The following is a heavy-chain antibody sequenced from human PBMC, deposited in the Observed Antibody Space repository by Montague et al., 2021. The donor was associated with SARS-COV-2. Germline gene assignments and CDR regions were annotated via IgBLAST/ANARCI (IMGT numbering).Heavy chain of an antibody. D-gene: IGHD2/OR15-2a*01. CDR1: GGSFSGYY. J-gene: IGHJ6*02. CDR3: ARGDDYYCKISSAYERLKRYQYYGMDV. CDR2: INHSGST. Sequence: SETLSLTCAVYGGSFSGYYWSWIRQPPGKGLEWIGEINHSGSTNYNPSLKSRVTISVDTSRNQFSLKLTSMTAADTAVYYCARGDDYYCKISSAYERLKRYQYYGMDVWGQGTMVAVSS. V-gene: IGHV4-34*01.